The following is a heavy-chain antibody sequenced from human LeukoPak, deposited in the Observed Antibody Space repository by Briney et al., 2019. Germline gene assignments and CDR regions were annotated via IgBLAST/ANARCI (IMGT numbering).Heavy chain of an antibody. CDR1: GFTFSSYW. J-gene: IGHJ6*03. CDR2: IKHDGSEK. V-gene: IGHV3-7*01. Sequence: PGGSLRLSCAASGFTFSSYWMSWVRQAPGKGLEWVANIKHDGSEKYYVDSVKGRFTISRDNAKNSLFLQMNSLRAEDTAVYYCARVANWNYGYYDYYMDVWGKGTTVTVSS. CDR3: ARVANWNYGYYDYYMDV. D-gene: IGHD1-7*01.